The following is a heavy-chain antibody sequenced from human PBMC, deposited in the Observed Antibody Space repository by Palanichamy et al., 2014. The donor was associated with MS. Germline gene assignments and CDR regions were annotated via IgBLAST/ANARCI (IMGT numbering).Heavy chain of an antibody. Sequence: EVQLAESGGGLVQPGRSLRLSCTASGFTFGDYAMSWVRQAPGKGLEWVGFIRSKAYGGTTEYAASVKGRFTISRDDSKSIAYLQMNSLKTEDTAVYYCTRDPRPYYYDSSVYFDYWGQGTLVTVSS. J-gene: IGHJ4*02. CDR1: GFTFGDYA. CDR3: TRDPRPYYYDSSVYFDY. D-gene: IGHD3-22*01. V-gene: IGHV3-49*04. CDR2: IRSKAYGGTT.